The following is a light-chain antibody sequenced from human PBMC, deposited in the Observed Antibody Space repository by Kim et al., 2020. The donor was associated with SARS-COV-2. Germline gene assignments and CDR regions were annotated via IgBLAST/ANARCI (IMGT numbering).Light chain of an antibody. CDR2: GAS. CDR1: LSVIGVY. Sequence: FCLGGTATPSCRARLSVIGVYLPWYQQKPAQTPRLLIFGASSRAPGIPDRFSGIGSGSDFTLTISRLGPKIFAVYYFQHYGNSPRLGGGTKVDIK. CDR3: QHYGNSPR. J-gene: IGKJ4*01. V-gene: IGKV3-20*01.